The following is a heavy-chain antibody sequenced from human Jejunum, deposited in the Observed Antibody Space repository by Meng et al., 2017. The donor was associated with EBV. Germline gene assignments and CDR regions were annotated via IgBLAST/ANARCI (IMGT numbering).Heavy chain of an antibody. CDR2: INPNGGST. CDR1: GYTFTSYS. J-gene: IGHJ4*02. Sequence: VQLVQSGTKVKKPGAVVKISSKASGYTFTSYSMHWVRQAPGQGLEWMGIINPNGGSTTYAQEFQGRLTMTRDTSTSTVNMELSSLRSEDTAMYYCARSIIAPAATGYWGQGTLVTVSS. D-gene: IGHD6-13*01. V-gene: IGHV1-46*01. CDR3: ARSIIAPAATGY.